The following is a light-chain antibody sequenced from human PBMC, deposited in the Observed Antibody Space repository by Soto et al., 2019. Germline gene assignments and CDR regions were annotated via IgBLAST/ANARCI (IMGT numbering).Light chain of an antibody. CDR1: QSVSSIY. CDR2: GAS. CDR3: QQYGSLRWT. V-gene: IGKV3-20*01. J-gene: IGKJ1*01. Sequence: VLTQSPGTLSVSPGERATLSCRASQSVSSIYLAWYQQKPGQAPRLLIYGASSRATGIPDRFSGSGSGTDFTLTISRLEPEDFAVYYCQQYGSLRWTFGQGTKVDIK.